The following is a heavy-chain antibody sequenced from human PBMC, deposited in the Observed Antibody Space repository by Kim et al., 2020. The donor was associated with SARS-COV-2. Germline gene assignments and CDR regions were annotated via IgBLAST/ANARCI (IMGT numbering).Heavy chain of an antibody. V-gene: IGHV3-33*01. D-gene: IGHD3-10*01. J-gene: IGHJ4*02. CDR2: IRHVGTNG. Sequence: GGSLRLSCAASGFTFSTYTMHWVRQAPGKGLEWVAVIRHVGTNGYFADSVKGRFTISRDNSKNTLSLQMNSLRAEDTAVYYCVRSCGGTTCSFFNYWGQGTLVTVSS. CDR1: GFTFSTYT. CDR3: VRSCGGTTCSFFNY.